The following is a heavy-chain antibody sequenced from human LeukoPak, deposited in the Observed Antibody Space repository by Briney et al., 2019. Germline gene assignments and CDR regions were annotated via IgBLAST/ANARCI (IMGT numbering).Heavy chain of an antibody. J-gene: IGHJ3*02. V-gene: IGHV3-49*03. D-gene: IGHD6-19*01. CDR3: TRGPAVASDAFDI. CDR2: IRSKAYGGTT. Sequence: PGGSLRLSCAASGFTFSSYAMSWFRQAPGKGLEWVGFIRSKAYGGTTEYAASVKGRFTISRDDSKSIAYLQMNSLKTEDTAVYFCTRGPAVASDAFDIWGQGTLVTVSS. CDR1: GFTFSSYA.